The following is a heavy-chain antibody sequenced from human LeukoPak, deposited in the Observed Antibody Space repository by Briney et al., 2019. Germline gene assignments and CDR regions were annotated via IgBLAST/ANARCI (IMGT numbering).Heavy chain of an antibody. CDR2: ISGSGGST. J-gene: IGHJ1*01. CDR3: ADINYYDSSPLT. D-gene: IGHD3-22*01. Sequence: GGTLRLSCAASGFTFSSYGMSWVRQAPGKGLEWVSAISGSGGSTYYADSVKGRFTISRDNSKNTLYLQMNSLRAEDTAVYYCADINYYDSSPLTWGQGTLVTVSS. CDR1: GFTFSSYG. V-gene: IGHV3-23*01.